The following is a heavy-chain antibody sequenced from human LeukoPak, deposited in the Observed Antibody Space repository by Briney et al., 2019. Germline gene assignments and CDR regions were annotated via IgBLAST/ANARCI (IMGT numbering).Heavy chain of an antibody. V-gene: IGHV4-59*01. CDR2: IYYSGST. Sequence: SETLSLTCTVSGGSIRSYYWSWIRQPPGKGLEWIGYIYYSGSTNYNPSLKSRVTISVDTSKNQFSLKLSSVTAADTAVYYCARVVYYGSGSPYMDVWGKGTTVTVSS. D-gene: IGHD3-10*01. CDR1: GGSIRSYY. J-gene: IGHJ6*03. CDR3: ARVVYYGSGSPYMDV.